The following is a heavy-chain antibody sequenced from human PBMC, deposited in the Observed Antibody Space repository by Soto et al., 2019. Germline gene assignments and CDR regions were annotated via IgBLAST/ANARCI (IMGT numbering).Heavy chain of an antibody. V-gene: IGHV3-48*03. CDR3: ARGDVRARNWNYEGLFDY. CDR1: GFTFSSYE. D-gene: IGHD1-7*01. J-gene: IGHJ4*02. CDR2: ISSSGSTI. Sequence: GSLRLSCAASGFTFSSYEMNWVRQAPGKGLEWVSYISSSGSTIYYADSVKGRFTISRDNAKNSLYLQMNSLRAEDAAVYYCARGDVRARNWNYEGLFDYWGQGTLVTVSS.